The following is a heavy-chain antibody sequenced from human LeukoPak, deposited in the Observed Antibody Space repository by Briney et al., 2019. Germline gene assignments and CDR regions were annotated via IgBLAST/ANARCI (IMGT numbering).Heavy chain of an antibody. D-gene: IGHD1-26*01. Sequence: SETPSLTCTVPGGSIRSHPWSWIRQPPGKGLWWIAYIYSSGSTNYNPSLKSRVAISVDTSKNQFSLRLSSVTAADTAVYYCARGGSYRGGFDFWGQGALLTVSS. CDR1: GGSIRSHP. V-gene: IGHV4-59*11. CDR2: IYSSGST. CDR3: ARGGSYRGGFDF. J-gene: IGHJ4*02.